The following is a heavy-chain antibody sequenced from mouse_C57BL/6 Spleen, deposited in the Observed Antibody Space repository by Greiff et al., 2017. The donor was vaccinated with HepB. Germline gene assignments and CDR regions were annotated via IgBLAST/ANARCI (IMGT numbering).Heavy chain of an antibody. CDR1: GYAFSSYW. J-gene: IGHJ4*01. CDR2: IYPGDGDT. D-gene: IGHD3-2*02. Sequence: QVQLQQSGAELVKPGASVKISCTASGYAFSSYWMHWVKQRPGQGLEWIGQIYPGDGDTNYNGKFKGKATLTADKSSSTAYMQLSSLTSEDSAVYFCARSRTAQAYYYAMDYWGQGTSVTVSS. V-gene: IGHV1-80*01. CDR3: ARSRTAQAYYYAMDY.